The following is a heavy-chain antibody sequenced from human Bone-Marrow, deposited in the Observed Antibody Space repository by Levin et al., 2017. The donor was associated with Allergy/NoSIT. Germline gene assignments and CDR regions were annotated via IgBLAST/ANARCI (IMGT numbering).Heavy chain of an antibody. Sequence: SETLSLTCTVSGGSISSSSYYWGWIRQPPGKGLEWIGSIYYSGSTYYNPSLKSRVTISVDTSKNQFSLKLSSVTAADTAVYYCARILKGTVTPGYYFDYWGQGTLVTVSS. CDR2: IYYSGST. CDR1: GGSISSSSYY. D-gene: IGHD4-17*01. CDR3: ARILKGTVTPGYYFDY. V-gene: IGHV4-39*01. J-gene: IGHJ4*02.